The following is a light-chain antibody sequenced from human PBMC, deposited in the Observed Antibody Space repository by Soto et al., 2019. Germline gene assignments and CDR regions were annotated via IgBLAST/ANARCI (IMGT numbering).Light chain of an antibody. CDR2: GAS. Sequence: EIVMTQSPASLSVPPGERATLSCRASQRVSSKLAWYQQKPGQAPRLPIYGASTRATGIPARFSGSGSGTEFTLTISSLQSEDFAVYYCQQYNNWPPITFGNGTRLEIK. J-gene: IGKJ5*01. CDR3: QQYNNWPPIT. CDR1: QRVSSK. V-gene: IGKV3-15*01.